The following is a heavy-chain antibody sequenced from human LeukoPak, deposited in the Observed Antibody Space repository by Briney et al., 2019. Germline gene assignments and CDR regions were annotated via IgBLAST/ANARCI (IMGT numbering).Heavy chain of an antibody. J-gene: IGHJ4*02. CDR3: ARGGTQLWLRSGY. V-gene: IGHV3-21*01. Sequence: GGSLRLSCAASGFTFSSYTMSWVRQAPGKGLEWASSISSSGSYIYYADSVKGRFTISRDNAKNSLYLQMNSLRAEDTAVYYCARGGTQLWLRSGYWGQGTLVTVSS. CDR2: ISSSGSYI. CDR1: GFTFSSYT. D-gene: IGHD5-18*01.